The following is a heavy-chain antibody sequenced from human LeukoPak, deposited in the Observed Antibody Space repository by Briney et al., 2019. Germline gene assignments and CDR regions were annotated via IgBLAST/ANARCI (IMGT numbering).Heavy chain of an antibody. CDR1: GGSIGSYY. CDR2: IYYSGST. V-gene: IGHV4-59*01. CDR3: ARVDTAMVIWY. Sequence: SETLSLTCTVSGGSIGSYYWSWIRQPPGKGLEWIGYIYYSGSTNYNPSLKSRVTISVDTSKNQFSLKLSSVTAADTAVYYCARVDTAMVIWYWGQGTLVTVSS. D-gene: IGHD5-18*01. J-gene: IGHJ4*02.